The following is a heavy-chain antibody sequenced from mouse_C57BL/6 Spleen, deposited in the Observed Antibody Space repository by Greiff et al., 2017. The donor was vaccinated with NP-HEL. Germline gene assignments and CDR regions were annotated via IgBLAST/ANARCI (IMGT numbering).Heavy chain of an antibody. CDR3: ARVGNCDGGFAY. CDR2: INYDGSST. Sequence: EVMLVESEGGLVQPGSSMKLSCTASGFTFSDYYMAWVRQVPEKGLEWVAHINYDGSSTYYLDSLKSRFIISRDNAKNILYLKMSRLKAEDTATYYCARVGNCDGGFAYWGQGTLVTVSA. CDR1: GFTFSDYY. D-gene: IGHD4-1*01. J-gene: IGHJ3*01. V-gene: IGHV5-16*01.